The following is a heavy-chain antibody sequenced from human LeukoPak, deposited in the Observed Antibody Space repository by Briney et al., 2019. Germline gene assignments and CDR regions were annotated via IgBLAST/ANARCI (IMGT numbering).Heavy chain of an antibody. CDR1: GFTFSSSA. CDR2: ITSSGANT. V-gene: IGHV3-23*01. Sequence: GGSLRLSCAASGFTFSSSAMSWVRQAPGKGLEWVSAITSSGANTFYADSVRGRFTISRDNSKNTLYLQMNSLRADDTAVYYCAKMEGQRLYDYCMDVWGRGTTVTVSS. J-gene: IGHJ6*03. CDR3: AKMEGQRLYDYCMDV. D-gene: IGHD3-3*01.